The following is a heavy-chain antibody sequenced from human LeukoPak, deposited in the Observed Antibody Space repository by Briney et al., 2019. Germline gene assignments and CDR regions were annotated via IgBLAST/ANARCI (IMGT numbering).Heavy chain of an antibody. CDR3: AREVLAASPYFDY. Sequence: PSETLSLTCTVSGGSISSYYWSWVRQPAGKGLEWIGRIYITGSTNYNPSLKTRVTISVDTSKNPFSLKLSSVAAADTAVYYCAREVLAASPYFDYWGQGTLVTVSS. D-gene: IGHD3-3*01. V-gene: IGHV4-4*07. CDR2: IYITGST. CDR1: GGSISSYY. J-gene: IGHJ4*02.